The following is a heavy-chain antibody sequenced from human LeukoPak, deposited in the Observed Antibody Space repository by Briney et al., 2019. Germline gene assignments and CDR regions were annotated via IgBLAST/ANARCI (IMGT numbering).Heavy chain of an antibody. Sequence: GASVKVSCKASGYTFTSYGISWVRQAPGQGLEWMGGIIPIFGTANYAQKFQGRVTITTDESTSTAYMELSSLRSEDTAVYYCASAGFGEFMHAFDIWGQGTMVTVSS. V-gene: IGHV1-69*05. D-gene: IGHD3-10*01. J-gene: IGHJ3*02. CDR1: GYTFTSYG. CDR2: IIPIFGTA. CDR3: ASAGFGEFMHAFDI.